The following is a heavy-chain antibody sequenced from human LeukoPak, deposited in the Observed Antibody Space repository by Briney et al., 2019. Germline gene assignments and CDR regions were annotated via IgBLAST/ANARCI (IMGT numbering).Heavy chain of an antibody. D-gene: IGHD3/OR15-3a*01. V-gene: IGHV3-74*01. J-gene: IGHJ4*02. CDR2: INSDGSST. CDR3: ARRRDFIDY. CDR1: GFTFSTYW. Sequence: PGGSLRLSCAASGFTFSTYWMHWVRQAPGKGLVWVSRINSDGSSTIYADSVKGRFAISRDNAKNSLYLQMNSLRAEDAAVYYCARRRDFIDYWGQGTLVTVSS.